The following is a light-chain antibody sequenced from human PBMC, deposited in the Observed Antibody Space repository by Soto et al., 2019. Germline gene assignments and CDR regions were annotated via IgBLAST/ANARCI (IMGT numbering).Light chain of an antibody. CDR3: QLYGSSPFT. J-gene: IGKJ3*01. CDR2: GAY. V-gene: IGKV3-20*01. Sequence: EIVLTQSPGTLSLSPGERATLSCRASQSVSSSYLAWYQQKPGQAPRLLIYGAYSRATGIPDRFSGSGSGTDFTLTISNMKIDDFTVYYYQLYGSSPFTFGPGTKVDI. CDR1: QSVSSSY.